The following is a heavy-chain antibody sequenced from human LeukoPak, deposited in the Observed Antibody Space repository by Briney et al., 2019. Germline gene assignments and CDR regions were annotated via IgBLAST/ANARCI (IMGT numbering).Heavy chain of an antibody. CDR1: GFTFSDYY. Sequence: TGGSLRLSCAASGFTFSDYYMNWVRQAPGKGLEWVSYISSSGSTIYYADSVKGRFTISRDNAKNTLNLQMNSLRAEDTAVYYCARDLGQYYDTSDNWFDPWGQGTLVTVSS. CDR2: ISSSGSTI. CDR3: ARDLGQYYDTSDNWFDP. J-gene: IGHJ5*02. V-gene: IGHV3-11*04. D-gene: IGHD3-22*01.